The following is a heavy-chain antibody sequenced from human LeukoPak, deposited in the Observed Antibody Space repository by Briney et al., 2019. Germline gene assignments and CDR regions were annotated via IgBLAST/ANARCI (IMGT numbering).Heavy chain of an antibody. Sequence: GGSLRLSCTVSGFTVSSNSMSWVRQAPGKGLEWVSFIYSDNTHYSDSVKGRFTISRDNSKNTLYLQMNSLRAEDTAVYYCARLYSGTYSPVDYWGQGTLVTVSS. D-gene: IGHD1-26*01. CDR3: ARLYSGTYSPVDY. J-gene: IGHJ4*02. V-gene: IGHV3-53*01. CDR2: IYSDNT. CDR1: GFTVSSNS.